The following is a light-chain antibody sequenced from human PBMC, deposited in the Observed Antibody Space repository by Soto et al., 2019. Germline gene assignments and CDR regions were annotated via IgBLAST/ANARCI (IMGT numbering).Light chain of an antibody. Sequence: EIVLTQSPGTLSLSPGESATLSCRASQSVSGSYLAWYQQKPGQAPRLLIYGASSRATGIPDRFSGSGSGTDFTLTISRLEPEDFAVYYCQQYGSSRTFGQGTKVEIK. CDR3: QQYGSSRT. J-gene: IGKJ1*01. V-gene: IGKV3-20*01. CDR2: GAS. CDR1: QSVSGSY.